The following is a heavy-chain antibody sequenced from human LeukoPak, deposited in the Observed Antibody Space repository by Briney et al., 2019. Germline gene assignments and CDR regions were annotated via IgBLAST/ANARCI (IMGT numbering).Heavy chain of an antibody. CDR2: INWNGGST. D-gene: IGHD2-15*01. J-gene: IGHJ4*02. Sequence: GGSLRLSCAASGFTFDDYGMTWVRQTPGKGLEWVSTINWNGGSTAYADSVKGRFTISKDNAKNSLYLQMNSLRAEDAAVYYCAKEDCSGGRCYSLHYWGQGTLVTVSS. V-gene: IGHV3-20*04. CDR3: AKEDCSGGRCYSLHY. CDR1: GFTFDDYG.